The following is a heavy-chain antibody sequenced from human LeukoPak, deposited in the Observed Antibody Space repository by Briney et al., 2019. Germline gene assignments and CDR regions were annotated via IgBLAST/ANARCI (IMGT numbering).Heavy chain of an antibody. V-gene: IGHV4-30-2*01. Sequence: PSETLSLTCTVSGGSISSGGYYWSWIRQPPGKGLEWIGYIYHSGSTYYNPSLKSRVTISVDRSKNQFSLKLSSVTAADTAVYYCASYDCSGGSCYKRGGYYFDYWGQGTLVTVSS. J-gene: IGHJ4*02. CDR2: IYHSGST. CDR3: ASYDCSGGSCYKRGGYYFDY. D-gene: IGHD2-15*01. CDR1: GGSISSGGYY.